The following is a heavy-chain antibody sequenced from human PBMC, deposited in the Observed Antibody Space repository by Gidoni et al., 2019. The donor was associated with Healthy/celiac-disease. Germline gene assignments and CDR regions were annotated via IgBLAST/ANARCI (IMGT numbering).Heavy chain of an antibody. V-gene: IGHV1-18*01. CDR3: ARDLDYGDYLPETEYFQH. J-gene: IGHJ1*01. CDR1: GYTFTSYG. D-gene: IGHD4-17*01. Sequence: VKVSCKASGYTFTSYGISWVRQAPGQGLEWMGWISAYNGNTNYAQKLQGRVTMTTDTSTSTAYMELRSLRSDDTAVYYCARDLDYGDYLPETEYFQHWGQGTLVTVSS. CDR2: ISAYNGNT.